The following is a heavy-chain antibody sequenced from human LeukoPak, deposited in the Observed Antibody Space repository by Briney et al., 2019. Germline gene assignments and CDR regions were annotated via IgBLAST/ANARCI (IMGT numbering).Heavy chain of an antibody. Sequence: SGESLRLSCAAPGFTFSSYWMSWVRQAPGKGLEWVANIKQDGSEKYYVDSVKGRFTISRDNAKNSLYLQMNSLRAEDTAVYYCARDKRRDGYNFSNYWGQGTLVTVSS. J-gene: IGHJ4*02. CDR3: ARDKRRDGYNFSNY. D-gene: IGHD5-24*01. V-gene: IGHV3-7*01. CDR2: IKQDGSEK. CDR1: GFTFSSYW.